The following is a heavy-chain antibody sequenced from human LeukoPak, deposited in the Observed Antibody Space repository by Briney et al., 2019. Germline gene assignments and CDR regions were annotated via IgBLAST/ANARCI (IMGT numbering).Heavy chain of an antibody. CDR1: GGTFSSYA. D-gene: IGHD6-19*01. CDR3: ARDEGSIAVAGTFDY. J-gene: IGHJ4*02. V-gene: IGHV1-69*04. Sequence: SVKVSCKASGGTFSSYAISWVRQAPGQGLEWMGRIIPILGIANYAQKFQGRVTITADKSTSTAYMELSSLRSEDTAVYYCARDEGSIAVAGTFDYWGQGALVAVSS. CDR2: IIPILGIA.